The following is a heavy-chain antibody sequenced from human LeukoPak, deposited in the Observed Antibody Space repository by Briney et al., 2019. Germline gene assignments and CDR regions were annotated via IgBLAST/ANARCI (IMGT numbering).Heavy chain of an antibody. D-gene: IGHD3-3*01. J-gene: IGHJ6*03. CDR3: AGTYYDFWSGYKPNPYYYMDV. CDR1: GGSFSGYY. V-gene: IGHV4-34*01. Sequence: PSETLSLTCAVYGGSFSGYYWSWIRQPPGKGLEWIGEINHSGSTNYNPSLKSRVTISVDTSKNQFSLKLSSVTAADTAVYYCAGTYYDFWSGYKPNPYYYMDVWGKGTTVTVSS. CDR2: INHSGST.